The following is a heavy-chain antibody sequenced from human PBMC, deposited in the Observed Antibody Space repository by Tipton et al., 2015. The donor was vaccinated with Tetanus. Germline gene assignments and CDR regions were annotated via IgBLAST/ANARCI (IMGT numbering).Heavy chain of an antibody. J-gene: IGHJ4*02. CDR1: GFTFSSYG. V-gene: IGHV3-30*18. CDR2: ISYDGSNK. D-gene: IGHD2-15*01. Sequence: LRLSCAASGFTFSSYGMHWVRQAPGKGLEWVAVISYDGSNKYYADSVKGRFTISRDNSKNTLYLQMNSLRAEDTAVYYCAKDLDVVAATWAFDYWGQGTLVTVSS. CDR3: AKDLDVVAATWAFDY.